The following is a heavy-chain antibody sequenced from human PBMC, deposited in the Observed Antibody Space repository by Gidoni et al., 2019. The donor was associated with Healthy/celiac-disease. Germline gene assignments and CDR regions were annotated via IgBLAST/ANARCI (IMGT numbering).Heavy chain of an antibody. V-gene: IGHV1-69*02. D-gene: IGHD1-26*01. J-gene: IGHJ4*02. CDR2: IIPILGIA. CDR1: GGTFSSYT. CDR3: ARGSGSYHVLDY. Sequence: QVQLVQSGAEVKKPGSSVKVSCKASGGTFSSYTISWVRQAPGQGLEWTGMIIPILGIANYAQKFKGRVTITADKSTSTAYMELSSLRSEDTGVYYCARGSGSYHVLDYWGQGTRVTVSS.